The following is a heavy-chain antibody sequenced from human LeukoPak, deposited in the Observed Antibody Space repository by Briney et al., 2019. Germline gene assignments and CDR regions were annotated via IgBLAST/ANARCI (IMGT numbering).Heavy chain of an antibody. Sequence: SETLSLTCTVSGRSISPYYWSWIRQPPGKGLEWIGYVYYTGNTNYNPSLKSRLTISVDTSKNQFSLKLNSVTAADTAVYYCARGEGSSSSWRPLDSWGQGTLVTVSS. CDR1: GRSISPYY. D-gene: IGHD6-13*01. CDR3: ARGEGSSSSWRPLDS. CDR2: VYYTGNT. J-gene: IGHJ4*02. V-gene: IGHV4-59*01.